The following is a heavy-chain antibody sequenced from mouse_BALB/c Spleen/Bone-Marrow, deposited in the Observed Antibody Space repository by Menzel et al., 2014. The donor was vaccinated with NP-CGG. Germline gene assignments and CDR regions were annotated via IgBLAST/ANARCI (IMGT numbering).Heavy chain of an antibody. CDR1: GYTFTSYW. CDR2: IYPGSGDT. J-gene: IGHJ2*01. CDR3: TSRGITTGCFDY. D-gene: IGHD2-4*01. V-gene: IGHV1-5*01. Sequence: VQLQQSGTILARPGASVKLSCKASGYTFTSYWMHWIKQRPGQGLEWIGAIYPGSGDTNYNQKFKAKAKLTAVTSTSTAYIELSSLTNEYSAFYYCTSRGITTGCFDYWCQGTTLTVSS.